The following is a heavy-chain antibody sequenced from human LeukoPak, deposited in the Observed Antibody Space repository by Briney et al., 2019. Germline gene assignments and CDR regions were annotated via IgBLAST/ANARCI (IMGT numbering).Heavy chain of an antibody. CDR2: ITGSGGDT. J-gene: IGHJ4*02. V-gene: IGHV3-23*01. CDR3: AKGSTTSRPSSFDS. Sequence: GGSLRLSCAASGFTFSSYAMSWVRQAPGGGLEWVSAITGSGGDTYHADSVKGRFTISRDNSKNTLYLQMNSLRAEDTAVYYCAKGSTTSRPSSFDSWGQGTLVTVSS. D-gene: IGHD2-2*01. CDR1: GFTFSSYA.